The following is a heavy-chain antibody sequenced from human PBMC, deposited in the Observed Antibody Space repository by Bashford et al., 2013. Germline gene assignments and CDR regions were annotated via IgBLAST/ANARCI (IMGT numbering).Heavy chain of an antibody. CDR1: GYTLTELS. CDR3: ARDGTGDNWLDP. CDR2: INPNSGGT. Sequence: ASVKVSCKVSGYTLTELSMHWVRQAPGKGLEWMGWINPNSGGTIYAEKFEGRVTMTRDTSISTAYMELSSLKSDDTAVYYCARDGTGDNWLDPWGQGTLVTVSS. V-gene: IGHV1-2*02. J-gene: IGHJ5*02. D-gene: IGHD3/OR15-3a*01.